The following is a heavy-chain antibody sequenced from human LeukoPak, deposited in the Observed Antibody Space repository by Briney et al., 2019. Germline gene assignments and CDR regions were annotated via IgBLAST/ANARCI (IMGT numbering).Heavy chain of an antibody. CDR1: GYSFTSYW. J-gene: IGHJ1*01. D-gene: IGHD2-15*01. CDR3: ASTGCSGGSCYSIYFQH. V-gene: IGHV5-51*01. Sequence: GESLKISCKGSGYSFTSYWIGWVRQMPGKGLEWMEIIYPGDSDTRYSPSFQGQVTISADKSISTAYLQWSSLKASDTAMYYCASTGCSGGSCYSIYFQHWGQGTLVTVSS. CDR2: IYPGDSDT.